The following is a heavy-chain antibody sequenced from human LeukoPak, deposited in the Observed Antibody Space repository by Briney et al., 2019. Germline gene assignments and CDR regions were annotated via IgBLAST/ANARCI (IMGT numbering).Heavy chain of an antibody. D-gene: IGHD1-26*01. CDR2: IWYDGSNK. J-gene: IGHJ4*02. V-gene: IGHV3-33*08. CDR1: GFTFSSYA. Sequence: GGSLRLSCAASGFTFSSYAMSWVRQAPGKGLEWVAVIWYDGSNKYYADSVKGRFTISRDNSKNTLYLQMNSLRAEDTAVYYCARAGRLGPYYFDYWGQGTLVTVSS. CDR3: ARAGRLGPYYFDY.